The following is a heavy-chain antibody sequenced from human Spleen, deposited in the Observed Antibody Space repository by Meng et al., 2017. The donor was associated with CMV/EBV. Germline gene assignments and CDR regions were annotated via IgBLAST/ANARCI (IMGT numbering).Heavy chain of an antibody. D-gene: IGHD1-1*01. CDR2: INSDGNRI. J-gene: IGHJ3*02. Sequence: SLKISCAASGFTFDDYTMHWVRQAPGKGLEWVSRINSDGNRIRSADSVKGRFTISRDNAKNTLYLQMNSLRAEDTALYYCAKDSASVLLGGAFDIWGQGTMVTVSS. CDR1: GFTFDDYT. CDR3: AKDSASVLLGGAFDI. V-gene: IGHV3-9*01.